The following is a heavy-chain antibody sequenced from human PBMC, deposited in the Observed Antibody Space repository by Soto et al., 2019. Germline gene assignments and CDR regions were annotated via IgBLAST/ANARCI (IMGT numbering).Heavy chain of an antibody. CDR3: ARGDATKIVVTTYYGVDV. CDR2: IIPVFGTA. Sequence: QVQLVQSGAEVKKPRSSVKVSCKASGGSLSNFGISWVRQAPGQGLEWMGGIIPVFGTANYAQKFQGRVTISADESTSIVYMNVTSLRSEDTAVYYCARGDATKIVVTTYYGVDVWGQGTTVTVSS. D-gene: IGHD4-17*01. J-gene: IGHJ6*02. CDR1: GGSLSNFG. V-gene: IGHV1-69*12.